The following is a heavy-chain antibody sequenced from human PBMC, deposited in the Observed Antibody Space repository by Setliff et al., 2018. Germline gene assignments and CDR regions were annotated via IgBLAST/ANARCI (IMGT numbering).Heavy chain of an antibody. J-gene: IGHJ4*02. CDR1: GYSISSGYY. CDR3: ARRPLFGVVIASGAGMEFDY. V-gene: IGHV4-38-2*01. D-gene: IGHD3-3*01. Sequence: PSETLSLTCAVSGYSISSGYYWGWIRQPPGKGLEWIGEMYHSGNTYYNPSLKSRVTTSVDKSKNQFSLKIYSMTAADTAVYYCARRPLFGVVIASGAGMEFDYWGQGIRVTVS. CDR2: MYHSGNT.